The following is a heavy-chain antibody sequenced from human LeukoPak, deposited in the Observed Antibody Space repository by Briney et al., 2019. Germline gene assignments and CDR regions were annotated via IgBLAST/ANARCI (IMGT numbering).Heavy chain of an antibody. CDR2: ISDSGGRT. J-gene: IGHJ4*02. Sequence: GGSLRLSCAVSGFTFSNYAMSWVRQAPGKGLEWVSAISDSGGRTYYADSVKGRFTISRDNSKNTLYLQMNSLRAEDTAVYHCVRGSSGYLDYWGQGTLVTVSS. V-gene: IGHV3-23*01. D-gene: IGHD3-22*01. CDR1: GFTFSNYA. CDR3: VRGSSGYLDY.